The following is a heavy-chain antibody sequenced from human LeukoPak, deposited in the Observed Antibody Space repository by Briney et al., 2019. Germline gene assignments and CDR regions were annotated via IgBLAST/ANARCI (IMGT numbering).Heavy chain of an antibody. D-gene: IGHD3-10*01. CDR1: GYIFTGYY. J-gene: IGHJ4*02. Sequence: GASVKVSCKASGYIFTGYYMHWVRQAPGQALEWMGWINPNSGGTNYAQKFQGRVTMTWDTSISTAYMELSRLRSDDTAVYYCAAWPSGGQGFDCWGQGTLVTVSS. CDR2: INPNSGGT. CDR3: AAWPSGGQGFDC. V-gene: IGHV1-2*02.